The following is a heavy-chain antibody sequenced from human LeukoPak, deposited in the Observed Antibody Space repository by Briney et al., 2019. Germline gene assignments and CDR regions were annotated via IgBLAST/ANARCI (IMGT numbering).Heavy chain of an antibody. V-gene: IGHV4-39*01. CDR2: IYYSGST. CDR3: ARRGSYYRVDY. D-gene: IGHD1-26*01. J-gene: IGHJ4*02. Sequence: PSETLSLTCTVSGGSISSSSYYWGWIRQPPGKGLEWIGSIYYSGSTYYNPSLKSRVTMSVDTSKNQFSLKLSSVTAADTAVYYCARRGSYYRVDYWGQGTLVTVSS. CDR1: GGSISSSSYY.